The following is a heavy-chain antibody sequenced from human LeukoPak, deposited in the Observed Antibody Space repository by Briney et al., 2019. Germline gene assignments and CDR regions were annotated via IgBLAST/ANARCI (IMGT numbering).Heavy chain of an antibody. CDR1: GFTFSSYW. CDR2: ISSSSSYL. V-gene: IGHV3-21*01. CDR3: ARHCSSTSCYSSFDY. J-gene: IGHJ4*02. D-gene: IGHD2-2*01. Sequence: PGGSLRLSCAASGFTFSSYWMSWVRQAPGKGLEWVSSISSSSSYLFFADSVKGRFSISRDNTKNSLYLQMSGLRAEDTAVYYCARHCSSTSCYSSFDYWGQGTLVTVSS.